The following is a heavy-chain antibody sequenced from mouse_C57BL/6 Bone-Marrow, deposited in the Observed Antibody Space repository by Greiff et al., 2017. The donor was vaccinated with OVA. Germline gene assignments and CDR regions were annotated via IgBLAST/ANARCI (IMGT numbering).Heavy chain of an antibody. D-gene: IGHD3-2*02. CDR3: ASTAQAPWCAY. CDR2: IDPNSGGT. CDR1: GYTFTSYW. J-gene: IGHJ3*01. Sequence: QVHVKQPGAELVKPGASVKLSCKASGYTFTSYWMHWVKQRPGRGLEWIGRIDPNSGGTKYNEQFKSKATLTVDKPSSTAYMQLSSLPSEDSAVYYCASTAQAPWCAYWGQGTLVTVSA. V-gene: IGHV1-72*01.